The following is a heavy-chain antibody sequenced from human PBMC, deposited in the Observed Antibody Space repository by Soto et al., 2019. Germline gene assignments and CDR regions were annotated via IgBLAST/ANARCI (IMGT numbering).Heavy chain of an antibody. CDR1: GFTFSSYG. Sequence: QVQLVESGGGVVQPGRSLRLSCAASGFTFSSYGMHWVRQAPGKGLEWVAVISYDGSNKYYADSVKGRFTISRDKSKNTLYLQMNSLRAEDTAVYYCAKDGGGGQHIAAAGTYVWYYFDYWGQGTLVTVSS. V-gene: IGHV3-30*18. J-gene: IGHJ4*02. CDR2: ISYDGSNK. D-gene: IGHD6-13*01. CDR3: AKDGGGGQHIAAAGTYVWYYFDY.